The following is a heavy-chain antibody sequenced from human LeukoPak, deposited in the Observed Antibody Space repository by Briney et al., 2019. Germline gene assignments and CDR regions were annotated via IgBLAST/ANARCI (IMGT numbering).Heavy chain of an antibody. CDR2: IYYSGST. Sequence: SETLSLTCTVSGGSISSGGYYWSWIRQHPGKGLEWIGYIYYSGSTNYNPSLKSRVTISVDTSKNQFSLKLSSVTAADTAVYYCASYSSSLFYYYYGMDVWGQGTTVTVSS. V-gene: IGHV4-31*03. CDR1: GGSISSGGYY. CDR3: ASYSSSLFYYYYGMDV. D-gene: IGHD6-6*01. J-gene: IGHJ6*02.